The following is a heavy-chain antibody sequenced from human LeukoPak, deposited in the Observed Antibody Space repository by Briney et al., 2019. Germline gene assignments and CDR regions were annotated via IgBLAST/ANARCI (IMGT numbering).Heavy chain of an antibody. CDR3: AKVVSVGPSGYHRGYFDY. J-gene: IGHJ4*02. V-gene: IGHV3-23*01. Sequence: GGSLRLSCAASGFTFSSYAMSWVRQAPGKGLEWVSAISGSGGSTYYADSVKGRFTISRDNSKNTLYLQMNSLRAEDTAVYYCAKVVSVGPSGYHRGYFDYWGQGTLVTVSS. CDR1: GFTFSSYA. CDR2: ISGSGGST. D-gene: IGHD3-22*01.